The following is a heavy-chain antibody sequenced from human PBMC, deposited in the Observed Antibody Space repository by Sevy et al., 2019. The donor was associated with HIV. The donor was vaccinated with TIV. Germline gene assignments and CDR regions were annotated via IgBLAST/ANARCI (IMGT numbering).Heavy chain of an antibody. CDR1: GFTLSTYV. CDR3: AKLLRGDYEAFDF. J-gene: IGHJ3*01. V-gene: IGHV3-23*01. CDR2: ISSSGYTT. D-gene: IGHD4-17*01. Sequence: LSLTCAASGFTLSTYVMTWVRQAPGKGLEWVSGISSSGYTTYYADSVKGRFTISRDNSKNTLYLQMNSLRAEDTAVYYCAKLLRGDYEAFDFWGQGTMVTVSS.